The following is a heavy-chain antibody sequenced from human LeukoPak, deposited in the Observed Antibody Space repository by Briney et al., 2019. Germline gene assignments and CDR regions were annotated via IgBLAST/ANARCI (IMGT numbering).Heavy chain of an antibody. CDR3: ARDKIAAAGNDY. V-gene: IGHV3-21*01. J-gene: IGHJ4*02. D-gene: IGHD6-13*01. Sequence: PGGSLRLSCAASGFTFSSYSMNWVRQAPGKGLEWVSSISSSSSSYIYYADSVKGRFTISRDNAKNSLYLQMNSLRAEDTAVYYCARDKIAAAGNDYWGQGTLVTVSS. CDR1: GFTFSSYS. CDR2: ISSSSSSYI.